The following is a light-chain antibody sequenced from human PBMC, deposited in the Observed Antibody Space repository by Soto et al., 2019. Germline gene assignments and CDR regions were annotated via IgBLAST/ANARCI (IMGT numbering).Light chain of an antibody. CDR3: SSYTGTHTVI. J-gene: IGLJ2*01. CDR1: SGDVGRYNY. Sequence: QSALTQPASVSGSPGQSITISCTGTSGDVGRYNYVSWYQQHPGKAPTLIIYEVTNRPSGVSNRFSGSKSGSTASLTISGLQAEDEADYYCSSYTGTHTVIFGGGTKVTVL. CDR2: EVT. V-gene: IGLV2-14*03.